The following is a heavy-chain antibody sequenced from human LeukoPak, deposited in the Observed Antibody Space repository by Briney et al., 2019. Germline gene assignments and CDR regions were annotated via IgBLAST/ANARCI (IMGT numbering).Heavy chain of an antibody. CDR1: GVSISSYY. Sequence: TSETLSLTCTVSGVSISSYYWSWLRQPPGKGLEWIGYIYTSGSTNYNPSLKSRVTISVDTSKNQFSLKLSSATAADTAVYYCARQSVDTAMGRTSYYYYYMDVWGKGTTVTVSS. V-gene: IGHV4-4*09. D-gene: IGHD5-18*01. CDR3: ARQSVDTAMGRTSYYYYYMDV. CDR2: IYTSGST. J-gene: IGHJ6*03.